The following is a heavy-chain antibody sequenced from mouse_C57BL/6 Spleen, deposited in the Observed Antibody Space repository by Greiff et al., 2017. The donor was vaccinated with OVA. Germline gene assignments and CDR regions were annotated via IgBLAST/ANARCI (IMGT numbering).Heavy chain of an antibody. D-gene: IGHD2-3*01. CDR1: GYTFTSYW. CDR3: AIYDGYYGYCDV. V-gene: IGHV1-69*01. Sequence: QVQLQQPGAELVMPGASVKLSCKASGYTFTSYWMHWVKERPGQGLEWIGEIDPSDSYTNYNQKFKGKSTLTVDKSSSTAYMQLSSLTSEDSAVYYCAIYDGYYGYCDVGGTGTTVTVSS. J-gene: IGHJ1*03. CDR2: IDPSDSYT.